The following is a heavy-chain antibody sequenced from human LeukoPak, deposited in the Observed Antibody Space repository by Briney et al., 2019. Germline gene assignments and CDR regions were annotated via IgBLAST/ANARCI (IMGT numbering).Heavy chain of an antibody. V-gene: IGHV3-21*01. CDR3: ARETPSGVSIDY. CDR1: GFTFSSYS. CDR2: ISSSSSYI. J-gene: IGHJ4*02. Sequence: GGPLRLSCAASGFTFSSYSMNWVRQAPGKGLEWVSSISSSSSYIYYADSVKGRFTISRDNAKNSLHLQMNSLRAEDTAVYYCARETPSGVSIDYWGQGTLVTVSS. D-gene: IGHD1-14*01.